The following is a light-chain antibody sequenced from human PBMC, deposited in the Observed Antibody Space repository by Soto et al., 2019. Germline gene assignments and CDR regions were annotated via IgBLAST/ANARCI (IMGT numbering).Light chain of an antibody. CDR2: DAS. V-gene: IGKV3-11*01. CDR3: QQRNSWPLT. CDR1: QNVGGY. Sequence: EIVLTQSPATLSLSPGERATLSCRASQNVGGYLAWYQQKHGQAPRLLISDASNRAAGIPARFSGIGSGTDFTLTISSLEPEDFAVYCCQQRNSWPLTFGGGTKVEIK. J-gene: IGKJ4*01.